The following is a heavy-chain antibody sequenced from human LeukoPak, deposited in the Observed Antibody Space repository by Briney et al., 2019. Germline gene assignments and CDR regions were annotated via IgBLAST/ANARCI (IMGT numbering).Heavy chain of an antibody. CDR2: IKQDGSEK. CDR1: GFTFSSYW. V-gene: IGHV3-7*01. CDR3: AREPNHMDV. Sequence: QPGGSLRLSCAASGFTFSSYWMNWVRQAPGKGLEWVANIKQDGSEKYYVDSVKGRFTISRDNAKKTLYLQMNSLRAEDTAVYYCAREPNHMDVWGKGTTVTVSS. D-gene: IGHD1-14*01. J-gene: IGHJ6*03.